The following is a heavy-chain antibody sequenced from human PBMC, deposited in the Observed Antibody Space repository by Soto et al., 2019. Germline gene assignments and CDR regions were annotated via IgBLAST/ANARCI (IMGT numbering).Heavy chain of an antibody. J-gene: IGHJ5*02. CDR3: PTGSDAYKGGRT. CDR1: DGSLSDNY. V-gene: IGHV4-34*02. CDR2: IHPSGST. Sequence: QVHLQQWGAGLLKPSETLSLTCAVYDGSLSDNYYTWTRQSPGKGLEWIGEIHPSGSTFYNPSLQTRVTLSQDTSKKHFSLNLIAVTAADTGEYYCPTGSDAYKGGRTWGQGTLVTVSS. D-gene: IGHD1-1*01.